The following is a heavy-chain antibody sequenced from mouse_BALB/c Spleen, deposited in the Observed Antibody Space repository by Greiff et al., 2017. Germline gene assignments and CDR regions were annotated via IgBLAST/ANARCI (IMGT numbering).Heavy chain of an antibody. J-gene: IGHJ2*01. CDR3: ARDPSYGSSYVGFDY. Sequence: EVKLMESGGGLVQPGGSLKLSCAASGFTFSSYGMSWVRQTPDKRLELVATINSNGGSTYYPDSVKGRFTISRDNAKNTLYLQMSSLKSEDTAMYYCARDPSYGSSYVGFDYWGQGTTLTVSS. V-gene: IGHV5-6-3*01. CDR2: INSNGGST. D-gene: IGHD1-1*01. CDR1: GFTFSSYG.